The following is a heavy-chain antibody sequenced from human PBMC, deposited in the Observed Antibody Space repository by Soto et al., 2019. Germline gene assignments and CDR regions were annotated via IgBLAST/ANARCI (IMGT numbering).Heavy chain of an antibody. J-gene: IGHJ5*02. V-gene: IGHV3-21*01. CDR2: ISSSSRYI. D-gene: IGHD6-6*01. Sequence: GSLVLACASSVLTFNIYSMAGVRQAPGKGLEWVSSISSSSRYIYYADSVKGRFTISRDNAKNSLYLQMNSLRAEDTSVYYCARVRYSSSTWGQGILLTVSS. CDR3: ARVRYSSST. CDR1: VLTFNIYS.